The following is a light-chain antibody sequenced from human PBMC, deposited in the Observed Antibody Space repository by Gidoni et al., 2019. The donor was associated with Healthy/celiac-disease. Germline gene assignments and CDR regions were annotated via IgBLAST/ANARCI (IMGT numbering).Light chain of an antibody. V-gene: IGLV2-11*01. J-gene: IGLJ1*01. CDR3: CSYAGSSYV. Sequence: QSALTQPRSVSVSPGKSVTISCTGTSSDVGGYNYVSWYQQHPGKAPKLMIYDVSKRPSGVPDRFSGSKSGNTASLTISGLQAEDEADYYCCSYAGSSYVFGTGTKVTVL. CDR2: DVS. CDR1: SSDVGGYNY.